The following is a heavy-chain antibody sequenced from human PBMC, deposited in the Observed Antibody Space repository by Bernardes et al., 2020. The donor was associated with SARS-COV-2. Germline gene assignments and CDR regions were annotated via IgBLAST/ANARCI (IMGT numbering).Heavy chain of an antibody. J-gene: IGHJ4*02. Sequence: SETLSLTCTVSGGSISSSSYYWGWIRQPPGTGLEWIGSIYYSGSTYYNPSLKSRVTISVDTSKNQFSLKLSSVTAADTAVYYCARRRMVAATQDNDYWGQGTLVTVSS. D-gene: IGHD2-15*01. CDR3: ARRRMVAATQDNDY. CDR2: IYYSGST. CDR1: GGSISSSSYY. V-gene: IGHV4-39*01.